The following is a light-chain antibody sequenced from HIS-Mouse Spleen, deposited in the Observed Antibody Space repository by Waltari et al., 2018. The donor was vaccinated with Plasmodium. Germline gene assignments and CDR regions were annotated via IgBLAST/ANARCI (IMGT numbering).Light chain of an antibody. CDR2: EDS. Sequence: SYELTQPPSVSVSPGQTARITCSGNALPKEYAYWYQQKSGQAPVLVIYEDSKRPSGIPERFSGSSSGTMATLTISGAQVEDEADYYCYSTDSSTAWVFGGGTKLTVL. CDR3: YSTDSSTAWV. CDR1: ALPKEY. V-gene: IGLV3-10*01. J-gene: IGLJ2*01.